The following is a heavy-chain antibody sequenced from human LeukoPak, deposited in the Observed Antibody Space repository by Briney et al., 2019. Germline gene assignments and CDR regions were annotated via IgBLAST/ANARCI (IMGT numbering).Heavy chain of an antibody. CDR3: ARSFYDILTGYPDYYFDY. V-gene: IGHV1-69*04. Sequence: GSSVKVSCKASGGTFSSYAISWVRQAPGQGLEWMGRIIPILGIANYAQKFQGRVTITADKSTSTAYMELSSLRSEDTAVYYCARSFYDILTGYPDYYFDYWGQGTLVTVSS. D-gene: IGHD3-9*01. J-gene: IGHJ4*02. CDR1: GGTFSSYA. CDR2: IIPILGIA.